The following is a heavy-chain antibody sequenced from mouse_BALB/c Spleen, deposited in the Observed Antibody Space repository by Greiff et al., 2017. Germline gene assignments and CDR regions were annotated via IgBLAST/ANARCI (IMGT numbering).Heavy chain of an antibody. CDR1: GYTFTSYW. D-gene: IGHD2-3*01. J-gene: IGHJ2*01. CDR3: AREDGYCFDY. V-gene: IGHV1-7*01. Sequence: QVQLKQSGAELAKPGASVKMSCKASGYTFTSYWMHWVKQRPGQGLEWIGYINPSTGYTEYNQKFKDKATLTADKSSSTAYMQLSSLTSEDSAVYYCAREDGYCFDYWGQGTTLTVSS. CDR2: INPSTGYT.